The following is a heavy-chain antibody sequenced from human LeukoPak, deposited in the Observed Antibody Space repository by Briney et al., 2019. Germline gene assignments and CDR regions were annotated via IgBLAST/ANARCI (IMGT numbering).Heavy chain of an antibody. V-gene: IGHV4-31*02. CDR1: GGSIRSGGYY. D-gene: IGHD3-10*01. J-gene: IGHJ5*02. CDR2: IYYSGST. Sequence: SETLSLTCTVSGGSIRSGGYYWSWIRRHPGKGLEWIGYIYYSGSTYYDPSLKSRVTISVDTSKSQFSLKLNSVTAADTAVYYCARGNYASAYWFYPWGQGALVTVSS. CDR3: ARGNYASAYWFYP.